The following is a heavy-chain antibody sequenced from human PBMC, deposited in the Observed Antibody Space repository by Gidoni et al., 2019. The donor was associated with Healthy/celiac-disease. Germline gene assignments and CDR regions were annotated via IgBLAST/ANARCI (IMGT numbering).Heavy chain of an antibody. CDR1: GSTFSRYS. J-gene: IGHJ4*02. Sequence: VQLVESGGGLVKPGGSLRLSCAASGSTFSRYSMNWVRKAPGKGLEWVSSSRSSSSYIYYADSVKGRFTISRDNAKNSLYLQMNSLRAEDTAVYYCARSGLGVGPDYWGQGTLVTVSS. CDR2: SRSSSSYI. V-gene: IGHV3-21*01. D-gene: IGHD5-12*01. CDR3: ARSGLGVGPDY.